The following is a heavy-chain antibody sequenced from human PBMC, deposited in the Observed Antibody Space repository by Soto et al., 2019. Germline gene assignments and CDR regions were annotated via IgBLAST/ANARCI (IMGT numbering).Heavy chain of an antibody. Sequence: SETLSLTCTVSGGSISSGGYYWSWIRQHPGKGLEWIGYIYYSGSTYYNPSLKSRVTISVDTSKNQFSLKLSSVTAADTAVYYCARERYDSTAGWFDPWGQGTLVTVSS. D-gene: IGHD3-22*01. V-gene: IGHV4-31*03. CDR1: GGSISSGGYY. CDR2: IYYSGST. J-gene: IGHJ5*02. CDR3: ARERYDSTAGWFDP.